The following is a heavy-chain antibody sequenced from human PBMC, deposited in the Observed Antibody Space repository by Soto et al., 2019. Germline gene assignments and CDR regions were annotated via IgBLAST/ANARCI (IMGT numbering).Heavy chain of an antibody. V-gene: IGHV3-30*04. CDR2: ISSDVSDT. J-gene: IGHJ6*02. Sequence: PGWALRLSCVASGFTFSSSVLHWVRQAPGKGLEWVADISSDVSDTYYAAYVKGRFTIFTDNSKNTLYLQMNSLTADDTAVYYCARGGGVVPNAGYNYHGMDVWGQGTTVTVSS. CDR3: ARGGGVVPNAGYNYHGMDV. D-gene: IGHD2-2*01. CDR1: GFTFSSSV.